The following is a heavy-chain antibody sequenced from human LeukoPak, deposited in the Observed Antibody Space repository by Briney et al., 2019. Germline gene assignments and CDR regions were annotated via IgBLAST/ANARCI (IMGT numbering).Heavy chain of an antibody. CDR2: ISSSSLYI. V-gene: IGHV3-21*04. J-gene: IGHJ4*02. CDR1: GFTFSSYT. Sequence: GGSLGLSCAAPGFTFSSYTMNWVRQAPGKGLEWVSSISSSSLYIYYADSVKGRFTISRDNAKNSLDLQMNSLRAEDTAVYYCARGGSGWFGGDYWGQGTLVTVAS. D-gene: IGHD3-10*01. CDR3: ARGGSGWFGGDY.